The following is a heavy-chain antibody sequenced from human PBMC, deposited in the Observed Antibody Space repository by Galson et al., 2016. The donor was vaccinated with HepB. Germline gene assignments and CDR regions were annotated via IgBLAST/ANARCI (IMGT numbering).Heavy chain of an antibody. D-gene: IGHD3-9*01. J-gene: IGHJ4*02. CDR2: IYYSGST. Sequence: LRLSCAASDFDFSAYEMNWVRQAPGKGLEWIGYIYYSGSTSYNPSLKSRVTVSVDTSRPHFSLKVSSMTAADTAVYYCARYHISDWFFDSWGQGSLVIVSS. V-gene: IGHV4-59*13. CDR1: DFDFSAYE. CDR3: ARYHISDWFFDS.